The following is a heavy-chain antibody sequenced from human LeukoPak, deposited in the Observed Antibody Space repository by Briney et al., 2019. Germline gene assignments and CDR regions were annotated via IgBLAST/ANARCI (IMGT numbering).Heavy chain of an antibody. J-gene: IGHJ6*02. D-gene: IGHD2-2*01. CDR2: IYNSGST. CDR3: ARCPCYGAGYYYYYGLDV. Sequence: PSETLSLTCTVSGGSVSSGDHYWSWIRQPPGKGLEWIGYIYNSGSTNYNPSLKSRVTISIDTSNNQFSLKLSSVTAADTAVYYCARCPCYGAGYYYYYGLDVWGQGTTVTVSS. V-gene: IGHV4-61*08. CDR1: GGSVSSGDHY.